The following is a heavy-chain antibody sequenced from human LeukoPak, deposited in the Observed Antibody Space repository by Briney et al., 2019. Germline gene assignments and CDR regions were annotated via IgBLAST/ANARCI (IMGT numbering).Heavy chain of an antibody. D-gene: IGHD4-23*01. CDR3: ARDADYGGYYYFDY. CDR2: IFYSGST. J-gene: IGHJ4*02. V-gene: IGHV4-59*01. CDR1: GGSISSYS. Sequence: PSETLSLTCTVSGGSISSYSWSWIRQPLGKGLEWIAYIFYSGSTNYNPSLKSRVTISVDTSKNQFSLKLSSVTAADTAVYYCARDADYGGYYYFDYWGQGTLVTVSS.